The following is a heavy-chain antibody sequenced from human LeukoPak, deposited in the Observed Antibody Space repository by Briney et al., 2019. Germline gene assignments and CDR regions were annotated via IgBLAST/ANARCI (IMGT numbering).Heavy chain of an antibody. CDR3: ARLGRGSFLSYFDY. D-gene: IGHD1-26*01. CDR1: GGSISSYY. J-gene: IGHJ4*02. CDR2: IYYSGST. Sequence: PSETPSLTCTVSGGSISSYYWSWIRQPPGKGLEWIGYIYYSGSTNYNPSLKSRVTISVDMSKNQFSLKLSSVTAADTAVYYCARLGRGSFLSYFDYWGQGTLVTVSS. V-gene: IGHV4-59*08.